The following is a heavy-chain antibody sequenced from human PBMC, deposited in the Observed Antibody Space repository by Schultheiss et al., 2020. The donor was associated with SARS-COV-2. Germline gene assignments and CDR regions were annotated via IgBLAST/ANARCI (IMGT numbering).Heavy chain of an antibody. CDR1: GGTFTSYD. CDR3: ARGAGYYDSSGYYLDTFDI. J-gene: IGHJ3*02. D-gene: IGHD3-22*01. CDR2: MNPNSGNT. Sequence: ASVKVSCKASGGTFTSYDINWVRQATGQGLEWMGWMNPNSGNTGYAQKFQGRVTMTRNTSISTAYMELSSLRSEDTAVYYCARGAGYYDSSGYYLDTFDIWGQGTMVTVSS. V-gene: IGHV1-8*01.